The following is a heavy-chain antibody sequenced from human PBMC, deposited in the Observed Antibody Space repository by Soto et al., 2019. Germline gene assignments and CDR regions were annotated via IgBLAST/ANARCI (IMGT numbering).Heavy chain of an antibody. J-gene: IGHJ4*02. CDR3: ARVFAAGTRGYVDS. CDR1: GFIFSSYA. V-gene: IGHV3-23*01. D-gene: IGHD3-3*01. CDR2: MSGSGDNA. Sequence: EVQLLESGGGLVQPGGSLRLSCAASGFIFSSYAMSWVRQAPGKGLEWVSAMSGSGDNAYYADSVKGRFTIAGGNLKNLLTLQMTGRRAEDTAIYYCARVFAAGTRGYVDSWGQGNVVTVSS.